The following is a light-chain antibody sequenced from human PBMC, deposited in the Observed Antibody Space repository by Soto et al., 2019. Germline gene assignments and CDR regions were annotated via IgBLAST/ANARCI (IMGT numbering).Light chain of an antibody. J-gene: IGKJ4*01. CDR1: QSVDTN. CDR2: GPS. V-gene: IGKV3-15*01. CDR3: QQFHTWPFS. Sequence: EILIRQSPATLSVSPGERATLTCRASQSVDTNVAWYQQKPGQSPRLLIDGPSTRAPGVPARFSGGGSGTEFTLTISSLPSDDFALYYCQQFHTWPFSFGGGTKVDIK.